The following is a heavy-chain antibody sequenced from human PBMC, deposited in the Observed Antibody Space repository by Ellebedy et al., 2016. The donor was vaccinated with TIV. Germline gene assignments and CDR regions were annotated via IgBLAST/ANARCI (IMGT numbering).Heavy chain of an antibody. V-gene: IGHV3-30-3*01. CDR3: ARLNWRSGVSGFDI. CDR2: ISHDGNNE. CDR1: GFIFSNYD. D-gene: IGHD1-1*01. J-gene: IGHJ3*02. Sequence: GGSLRLXXAASGFIFSNYDMHWVRQAPGKGLEWVAVISHDGNNEFFADSVKGRLTVSRDNSKNTVSLELRSLRVEDTAVYYCARLNWRSGVSGFDIWGQGTMVTVSS.